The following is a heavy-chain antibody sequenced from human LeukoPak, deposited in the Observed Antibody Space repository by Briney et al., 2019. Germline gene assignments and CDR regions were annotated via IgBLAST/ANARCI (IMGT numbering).Heavy chain of an antibody. J-gene: IGHJ4*02. CDR1: GYTFTSYY. D-gene: IGHD6-13*01. CDR3: ASNSIPGYSSSWYSGRFDY. Sequence: ASVKVSCKASGYTFTSYYMHWVRQAPGQGLEWMGIINPSGGSTSYAQKFQGRVTMTRDMSTSTVYMELSSLRSEDTAVYYCASNSIPGYSSSWYSGRFDYWGQGTLVTVSS. V-gene: IGHV1-46*01. CDR2: INPSGGST.